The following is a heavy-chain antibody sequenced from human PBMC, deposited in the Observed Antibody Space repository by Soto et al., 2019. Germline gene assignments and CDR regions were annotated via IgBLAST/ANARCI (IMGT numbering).Heavy chain of an antibody. J-gene: IGHJ4*02. Sequence: ASVKVSCTASGYTFTSYGISWVRQAPGQGLEWMGWISAYNGNTNYAQKLQGRVTMTTDTSTSTAYMELRSLRSDDTAVYYCARDTIYCSGGSCYWDYWGQGTLVTVSS. CDR3: ARDTIYCSGGSCYWDY. CDR2: ISAYNGNT. D-gene: IGHD2-15*01. V-gene: IGHV1-18*01. CDR1: GYTFTSYG.